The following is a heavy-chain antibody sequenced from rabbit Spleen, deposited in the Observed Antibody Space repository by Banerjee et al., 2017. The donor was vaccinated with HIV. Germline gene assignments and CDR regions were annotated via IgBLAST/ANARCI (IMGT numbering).Heavy chain of an antibody. CDR1: GVSFSFSSY. J-gene: IGHJ6*01. CDR3: ARDTGSSFSSYGMDL. CDR2: IEVGSSDFT. Sequence: QQLEESGGGLVKPGASLTLTCTASGVSFSFSSYMCWVRQAPGKGLEWIACIEVGSSDFTYFATWAKGRFTISRPSSTTVTLQVTRLTAADTATYFCARDTGSSFSSYGMDLWGPGTLVTVS. V-gene: IGHV1S40*01. D-gene: IGHD8-1*01.